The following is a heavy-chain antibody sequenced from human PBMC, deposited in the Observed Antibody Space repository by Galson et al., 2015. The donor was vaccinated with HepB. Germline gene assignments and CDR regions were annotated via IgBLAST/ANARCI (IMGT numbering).Heavy chain of an antibody. J-gene: IGHJ6*02. D-gene: IGHD3-10*01. CDR2: IGTAGDP. CDR1: GFTFSSYD. V-gene: IGHV3-13*05. Sequence: SLRLSCAASGFTFSSYDMHWVRQATGKGLEWVSAIGTAGDPYYPGSVKGRFTISRENAKNSLYLQMNSLRAGDTAVYYCAREGITMVRGVIMRLGMDVWGQGTTVTVSS. CDR3: AREGITMVRGVIMRLGMDV.